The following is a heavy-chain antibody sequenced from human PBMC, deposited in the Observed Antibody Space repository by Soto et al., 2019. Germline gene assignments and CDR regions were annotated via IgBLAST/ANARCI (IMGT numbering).Heavy chain of an antibody. D-gene: IGHD2-21*01. V-gene: IGHV3-53*03. CDR1: GFGVTESETY. Sequence: EVQMVESGGGLIQPGGPLKLSCAVSGFGVTESETYVSWIRQAPGKGLEWVAAFYRGGRRNYAASVKGRFVISRDKSENSVFLQLNLVRVEDTAVYYCAREVVVGATAKFDRWGQGTMVIVSP. J-gene: IGHJ5*02. CDR3: AREVVVGATAKFDR. CDR2: FYRGGRR.